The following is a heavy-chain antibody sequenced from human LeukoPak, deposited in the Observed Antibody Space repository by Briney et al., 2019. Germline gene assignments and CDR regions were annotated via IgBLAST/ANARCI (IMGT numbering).Heavy chain of an antibody. J-gene: IGHJ4*02. Sequence: SETLSLTCTVSGGSISSSSHYWGWIRQPPGKGLEWIGSIYYSGSTYYNPSLKSRVTISVDTSKNQFSLKLSSVTAADTAVYYCARIYCSSTSCFDYWGQGTLVTVSS. V-gene: IGHV4-39*07. CDR2: IYYSGST. D-gene: IGHD2-2*01. CDR1: GGSISSSSHY. CDR3: ARIYCSSTSCFDY.